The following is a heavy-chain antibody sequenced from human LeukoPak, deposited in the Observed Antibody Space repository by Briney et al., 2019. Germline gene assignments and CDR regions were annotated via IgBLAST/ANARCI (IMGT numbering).Heavy chain of an antibody. V-gene: IGHV3-23*01. CDR1: GFTFRTYA. J-gene: IGHJ4*02. CDR3: AKASQWTSDY. CDR2: ISSSGGTT. Sequence: PGGSLRLSCAASGFTFRTYAMSWVRQAPGRGLEWVSVISSSGGTTFYTDSVKGRFTISRDNSKNTLYLQMNSLRAEDTAVYYCAKASQWTSDYWGQGTLVTVSS. D-gene: IGHD6-19*01.